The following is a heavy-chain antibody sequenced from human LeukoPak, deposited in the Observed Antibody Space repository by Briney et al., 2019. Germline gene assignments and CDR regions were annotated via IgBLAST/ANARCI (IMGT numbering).Heavy chain of an antibody. CDR2: VSYTGRT. V-gene: IGHV4-59*11. Sequence: PSETLSLTCTVFGGSLSGHYWSWIRRPPGKRLEWIGYVSYTGRTKYNPSLQSRVTISIDTSKSQFSLKLTSVTSADTAVYYCAREDRRNWKHYFDNWGQGTLVTVSS. D-gene: IGHD1-1*01. CDR1: GGSLSGHY. J-gene: IGHJ4*02. CDR3: AREDRRNWKHYFDN.